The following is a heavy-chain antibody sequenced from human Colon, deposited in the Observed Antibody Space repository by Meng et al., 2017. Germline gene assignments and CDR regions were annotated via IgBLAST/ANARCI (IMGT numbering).Heavy chain of an antibody. CDR3: ARGYRGSTYFDS. D-gene: IGHD3-16*01. J-gene: IGHJ4*02. CDR1: GDSVTTTLSY. V-gene: IGHV4-30-2*06. CDR2: IYDTGYT. Sequence: QLQLQESGSRLVKPSQTLSLTCAVSGDSVTTTLSYWSWIRQSPGKGLGWIGNIYDTGYTSSSPSLRSRVTISVDRSNNQFSLNLNSVTAADKAVYFCARGYRGSTYFDSWGQGILVTVSS.